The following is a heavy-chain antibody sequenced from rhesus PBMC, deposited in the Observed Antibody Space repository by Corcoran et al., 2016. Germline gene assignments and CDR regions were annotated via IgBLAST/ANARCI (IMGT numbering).Heavy chain of an antibody. V-gene: IGHV4-80*01. J-gene: IGHJ5-2*02. D-gene: IGHD6-31*01. CDR2: INGNGVNT. CDR1: GSSISYNW. CDR3: ARDEHSPGWALDV. Sequence: QVQLQESGPGLVKPSETLSLTCTVSGSSISYNWWSWSRQPPGQGLEWIGKINGNGVNTNYNPSLKSRVTISKDASKNQFSLKMTSVTAADTALYYCARDEHSPGWALDVWGRGVLVTVSS.